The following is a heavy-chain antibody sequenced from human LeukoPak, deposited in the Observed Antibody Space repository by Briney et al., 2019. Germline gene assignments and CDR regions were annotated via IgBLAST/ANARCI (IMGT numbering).Heavy chain of an antibody. J-gene: IGHJ5*02. CDR3: ARDLSNRMVRGVIFWFDP. Sequence: SGTLSLTCTVSGGSISSYYWSWIRQPAGKGLEWIGRIYTSGSTNYNPSLKSRVTMSVDTSKNQFSLKLSSVTAADTAVYYCARDLSNRMVRGVIFWFDPWGQGTLVTVSS. CDR1: GGSISSYY. V-gene: IGHV4-4*07. D-gene: IGHD3-10*01. CDR2: IYTSGST.